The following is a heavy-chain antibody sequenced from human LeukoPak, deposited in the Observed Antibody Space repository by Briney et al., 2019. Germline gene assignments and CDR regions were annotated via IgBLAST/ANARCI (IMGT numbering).Heavy chain of an antibody. CDR1: GFTFSTYA. V-gene: IGHV3-64D*06. CDR3: VKDLGYGDGLWASPFDY. Sequence: RGSLRLSCSASGFTFSTYAMHRVRQAPGKGLEYVSAISSSGGCTYYADSVKGRFTISRDNSKNTLYLQMGSLRAEDTAVYYCVKDLGYGDGLWASPFDYWGQGTLVTVSS. D-gene: IGHD4-17*01. J-gene: IGHJ4*02. CDR2: ISSSGGCT.